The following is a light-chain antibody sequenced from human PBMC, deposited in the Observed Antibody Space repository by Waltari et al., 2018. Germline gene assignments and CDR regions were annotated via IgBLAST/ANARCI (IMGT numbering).Light chain of an antibody. CDR2: EDS. CDR3: GTWDSSLSGAV. Sequence: QSVLTQPPSVSAAPGQRVPISCSAGHSNIWNNYVSWYRQFPGTAPKLLIYEDSERPSGVPGRFSGSKSGTSATLDITGLQAGDEADYYCGTWDSSLSGAVFGGGTHLTVL. J-gene: IGLJ7*01. CDR1: HSNIWNNY. V-gene: IGLV1-51*02.